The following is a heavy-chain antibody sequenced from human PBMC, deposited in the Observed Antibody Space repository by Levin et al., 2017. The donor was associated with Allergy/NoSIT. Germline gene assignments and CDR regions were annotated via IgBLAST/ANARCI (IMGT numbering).Heavy chain of an antibody. CDR3: VRGYCSGGSCYRGWFDP. D-gene: IGHD2-15*01. J-gene: IGHJ5*02. V-gene: IGHV3-33*01. CDR1: GFTFSSYG. CDR2: IWYDGSNK. Sequence: GGSLRLSCAASGFTFSSYGMHWVRQAPGKGLEWVAVIWYDGSNKYYADSVKGRFTISRDNSKNTLYLQMNSLRAEDTAVYYCVRGYCSGGSCYRGWFDPWGQGTLVTVSS.